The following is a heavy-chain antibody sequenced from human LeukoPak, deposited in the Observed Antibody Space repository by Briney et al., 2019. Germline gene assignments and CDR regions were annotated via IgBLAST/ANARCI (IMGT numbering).Heavy chain of an antibody. V-gene: IGHV3-7*01. CDR1: GFTFSSYW. Sequence: PGGSLRLSCAASGFTFSSYWMSSVRQAPGKGLEWVANIKQDGSEKYYVDSVKGRFTISRDNDKNSLYLQMNSLRAEDTAVYYCARINSGSYYPFDYWGQGTLVTVSS. J-gene: IGHJ4*02. CDR3: ARINSGSYYPFDY. D-gene: IGHD1-26*01. CDR2: IKQDGSEK.